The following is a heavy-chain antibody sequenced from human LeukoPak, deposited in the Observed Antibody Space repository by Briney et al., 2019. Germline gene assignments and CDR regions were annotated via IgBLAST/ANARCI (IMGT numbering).Heavy chain of an antibody. CDR2: IYSGGTT. V-gene: IGHV3-53*01. Sequence: GGSLRLSCAASGFTVSSNYMSWVRQAPGKGLEWVSVIYSGGTTYYADSVKGRFTISRDNSKNTLYLQMNSRRAEDTAVYYCARDLSSSWGGGMDVWGKGTTVTVSS. CDR1: GFTVSSNY. D-gene: IGHD6-13*01. J-gene: IGHJ6*04. CDR3: ARDLSSSWGGGMDV.